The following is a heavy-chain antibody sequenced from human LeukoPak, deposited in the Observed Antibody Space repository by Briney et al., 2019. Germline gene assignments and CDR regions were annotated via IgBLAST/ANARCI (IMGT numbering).Heavy chain of an antibody. V-gene: IGHV3-66*01. CDR2: IYGGGTT. J-gene: IGHJ6*02. Sequence: PGGSLRLSCAASGFTVSSYYMSWVRQAPGKGLEWVSVIYGGGTTYYADSVKGRFTISRDNSKNTVYLQMNSLRVEDTAVYYCARDRVETAMGPQFRTYYHYGMDVWGQGTTVTVSS. D-gene: IGHD5-18*01. CDR3: ARDRVETAMGPQFRTYYHYGMDV. CDR1: GFTVSSYY.